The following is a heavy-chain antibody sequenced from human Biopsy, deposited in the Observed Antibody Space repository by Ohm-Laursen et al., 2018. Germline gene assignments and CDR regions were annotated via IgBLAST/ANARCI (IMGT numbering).Heavy chain of an antibody. Sequence: SLRLSCTASGFSFNDYYMSWIRQAPGKRLEWVSYISNSGGTIFYADSVKGRFTVSRDNAKNSLYLHMSSLRADDTAVYYCPRLQGMQLQKNYFDYWGLGTPVTVSS. CDR3: PRLQGMQLQKNYFDY. D-gene: IGHD2-15*01. CDR2: ISNSGGTI. J-gene: IGHJ4*02. V-gene: IGHV3-11*01. CDR1: GFSFNDYY.